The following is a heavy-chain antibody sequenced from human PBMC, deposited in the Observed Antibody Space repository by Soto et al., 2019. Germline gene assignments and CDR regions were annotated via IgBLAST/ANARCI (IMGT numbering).Heavy chain of an antibody. CDR3: ARASNYSDTSGRYHY. D-gene: IGHD3-22*01. CDR2: IYYSGST. V-gene: IGHV4-30-4*01. Sequence: QVQLQESGPGLVKPSQTLSLTCTVSGGSISSGDYYWSWIRQPPGKGLEWIGYIYYSGSTYYNPSLKSRVTLSADTYNIQFSLKLSSVTAADTASYYNARASNYSDTSGRYHYWGQGTLVTVSS. J-gene: IGHJ4*02. CDR1: GGSISSGDYY.